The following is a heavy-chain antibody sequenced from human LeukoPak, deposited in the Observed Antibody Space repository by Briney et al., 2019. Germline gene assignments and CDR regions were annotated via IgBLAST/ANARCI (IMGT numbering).Heavy chain of an antibody. Sequence: GGSLRLSCAASGFTFDDYAMHWVRQAPGKGLEWVSLISGDGGSTYYADSVKGRFTISRDNSKNSLYLQMNSLRTEDTALYYCPKKARRWEHHSLLIDYWGKEPWSPSPQ. CDR2: ISGDGGST. J-gene: IGHJ4*01. D-gene: IGHD1-26*01. V-gene: IGHV3-43*02. CDR3: PKKARRWEHHSLLIDY. CDR1: GFTFDDYA.